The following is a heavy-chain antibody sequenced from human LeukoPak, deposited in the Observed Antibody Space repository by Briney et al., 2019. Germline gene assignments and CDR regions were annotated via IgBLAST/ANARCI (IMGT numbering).Heavy chain of an antibody. Sequence: SETLSLTCTVSGDSISGFYWSWIRQPPGKGLEWNAYIYYSGSTNYNPSLKSRVTISVDTSKNLFSLKLDSVTAADTAVYYCARHGGSYSSRSSFDPWGQGTLVTVSS. J-gene: IGHJ5*02. V-gene: IGHV4-59*08. D-gene: IGHD1-26*01. CDR1: GDSISGFY. CDR2: IYYSGST. CDR3: ARHGGSYSSRSSFDP.